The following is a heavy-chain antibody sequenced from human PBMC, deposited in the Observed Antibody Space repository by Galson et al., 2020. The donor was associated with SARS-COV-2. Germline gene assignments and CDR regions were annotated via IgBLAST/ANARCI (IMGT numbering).Heavy chain of an antibody. D-gene: IGHD4-4*01. CDR3: ARGLSIRYYTNHYPFDY. V-gene: IGHV1-2*02. J-gene: IGHJ4*02. CDR2: INPNTGGT. Sequence: ASVKVSCKASEYTFTDYYIDWVRQAPGQGLEWMAWINPNTGGTDYAQKFQGRVTMTRDTSMSTVYMELSRLRSDDTAVYYCARGLSIRYYTNHYPFDYWGQGTLVTVSS. CDR1: EYTFTDYY.